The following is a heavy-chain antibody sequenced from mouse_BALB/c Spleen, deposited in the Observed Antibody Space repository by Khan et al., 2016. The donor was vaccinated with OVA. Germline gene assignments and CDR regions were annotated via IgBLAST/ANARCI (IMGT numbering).Heavy chain of an antibody. V-gene: IGHV1-20*02. CDR2: INPHIGET. D-gene: IGHD1-1*01. CDR3: ARIYGSDFDY. CDR1: GYSFTGYF. J-gene: IGHJ2*01. Sequence: VRLQQSGPELVKPGASVKISCKASGYSFTGYFMNWVIQSHGKSLEWIGRINPHIGETFYNPKFKGKATLTADESSSTAHMALRSLASEDSAVYYCARIYGSDFDYWGQGTTLTVSS.